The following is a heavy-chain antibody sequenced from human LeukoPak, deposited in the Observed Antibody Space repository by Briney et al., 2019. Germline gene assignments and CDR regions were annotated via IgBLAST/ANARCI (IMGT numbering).Heavy chain of an antibody. CDR2: ISAYNGNT. CDR3: ASSKIEMPTYYFDY. CDR1: GYTFTSYG. D-gene: IGHD2-2*01. V-gene: IGHV1-18*01. Sequence: ASVKVSCKASGYTFTSYGISWVRQAPGQGLEWMGWISAYNGNTNYAQKLQGRVTMTTDTSTSTAYMELRSLRSEDTAVYYCASSKIEMPTYYFDYWGQGTLVTVSS. J-gene: IGHJ4*02.